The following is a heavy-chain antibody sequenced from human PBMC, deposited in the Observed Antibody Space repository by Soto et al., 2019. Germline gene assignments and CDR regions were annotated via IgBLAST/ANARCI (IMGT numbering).Heavy chain of an antibody. CDR2: ISGGGSYI. Sequence: PGGSLRLSCAASGFTFSSHAMAWVRQTPGKGLEWVSSISGGGSYIFYVDSVKGRYTVSRDNSKNTLYLQMNSLRAEDTAIYYCVRRRFGEEAAFDIWGQGTMVTVSS. D-gene: IGHD3-10*01. CDR3: VRRRFGEEAAFDI. J-gene: IGHJ3*02. V-gene: IGHV3-23*01. CDR1: GFTFSSHA.